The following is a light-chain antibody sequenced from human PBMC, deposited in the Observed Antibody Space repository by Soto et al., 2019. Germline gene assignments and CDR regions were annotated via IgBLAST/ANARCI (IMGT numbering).Light chain of an antibody. J-gene: IGKJ3*01. V-gene: IGKV1-39*01. Sequence: DIQMTQSPSSLSASVGDRVTITCRTSESISSYLNWYQQKPGKAPKLLIYAASNLQSGVPSRFSGSGSGTDFTLTIRSLQPEDFATYYCQQSYSVLRAFGPGTEVDIK. CDR1: ESISSY. CDR2: AAS. CDR3: QQSYSVLRA.